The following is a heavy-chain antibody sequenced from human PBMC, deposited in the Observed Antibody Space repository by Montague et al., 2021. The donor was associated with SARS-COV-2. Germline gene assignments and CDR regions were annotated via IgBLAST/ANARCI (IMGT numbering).Heavy chain of an antibody. CDR3: ARRPYYYDSSGQFDP. CDR1: GGSISSSTYY. CDR2: IYYSGST. D-gene: IGHD3-22*01. V-gene: IGHV4-39*07. Sequence: SKTQSLTCTVSGGSISSSTYYWGWIRQPPGKGLEWIASIYYSGSTYFNPSLKSRVAISIDTSKNQFSLKLSSVTAADTAVYYCARRPYYYDSSGQFDPWGQGVLVTVSS. J-gene: IGHJ5*02.